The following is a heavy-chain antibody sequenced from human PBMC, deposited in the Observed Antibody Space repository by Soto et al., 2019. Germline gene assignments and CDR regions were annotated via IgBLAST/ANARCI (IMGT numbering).Heavy chain of an antibody. Sequence: GGSLRLSCAASGFTVSNNYMSWVRQAPGKGLEWVSIIYSGGSTYYADSVQGRFTISRDNSKNTLFLQMSSLRAEDTAVYYCAREGGGVYCSGGSCYGRYFDFWGQGTRVTVSS. CDR1: GFTVSNNY. J-gene: IGHJ4*02. V-gene: IGHV3-53*01. CDR2: IYSGGST. D-gene: IGHD2-15*01. CDR3: AREGGGVYCSGGSCYGRYFDF.